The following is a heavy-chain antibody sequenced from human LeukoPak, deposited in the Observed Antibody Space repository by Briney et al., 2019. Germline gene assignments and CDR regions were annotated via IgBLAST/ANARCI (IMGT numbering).Heavy chain of an antibody. CDR2: ISSSGRTI. Sequence: PGGSLRLSCAASGFTFSDYYMSWIRRAPGKGLEWVSYISSSGRTIYYADSVKGRFTISRDNAKNSLYLQMNSLRAEDTAVYYCARDNFDYGDYVGGFDYWGQGTLVTVSS. CDR3: ARDNFDYGDYVGGFDY. J-gene: IGHJ4*02. V-gene: IGHV3-11*01. CDR1: GFTFSDYY. D-gene: IGHD4-17*01.